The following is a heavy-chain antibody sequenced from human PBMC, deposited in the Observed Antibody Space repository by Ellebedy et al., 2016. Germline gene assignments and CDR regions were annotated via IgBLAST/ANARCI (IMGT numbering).Heavy chain of an antibody. J-gene: IGHJ4*02. Sequence: GGSLRLXCAASGFTFSSYAMSWVRQAPGKGLEWVSAISGSGGSTYYADSVKGRFTISRDNSKNTLYLQMNSLRAEDTAVYYCAKDPYDTLTGLNDYWGQGTLVTVSS. V-gene: IGHV3-23*01. CDR1: GFTFSSYA. CDR3: AKDPYDTLTGLNDY. CDR2: ISGSGGST. D-gene: IGHD3-9*01.